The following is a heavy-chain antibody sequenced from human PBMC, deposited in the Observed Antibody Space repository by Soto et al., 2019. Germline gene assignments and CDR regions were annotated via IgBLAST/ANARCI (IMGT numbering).Heavy chain of an antibody. J-gene: IGHJ5*02. D-gene: IGHD3-3*01. V-gene: IGHV4-59*01. CDR2: IYYSGST. Sequence: SETLSLTCTVSGGSISSYYWSWIRQPPGKGLEWIGYIYYSGSTNYNPSLKSRVTISVDTSKNQFSLKLSSVTAADTAVYYCARAHYDFWSGYPNWFDPWGQGTLVTVSS. CDR3: ARAHYDFWSGYPNWFDP. CDR1: GGSISSYY.